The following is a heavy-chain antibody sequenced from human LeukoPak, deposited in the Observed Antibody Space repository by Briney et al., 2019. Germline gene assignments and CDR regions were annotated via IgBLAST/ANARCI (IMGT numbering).Heavy chain of an antibody. V-gene: IGHV3-30*04. J-gene: IGHJ4*02. CDR2: ISSDGRNK. CDR1: GFTFRNYA. D-gene: IGHD1-26*01. Sequence: GRSLRLSCAASGFTFRNYAMHWVRQAPGKGLEWVAVISSDGRNKYYADSVKGRFTISRDNSKNTLYLQMDSLRAEDTALYYCARLFEGSGSYKAFDYWGQGTLVTVSS. CDR3: ARLFEGSGSYKAFDY.